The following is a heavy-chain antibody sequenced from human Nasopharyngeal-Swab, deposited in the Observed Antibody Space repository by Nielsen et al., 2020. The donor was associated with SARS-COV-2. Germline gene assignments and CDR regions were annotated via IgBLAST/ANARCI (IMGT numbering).Heavy chain of an antibody. D-gene: IGHD3-16*01. Sequence: SGLTLAKPTQTLTLTCTFSGFSLSTSGMCVSWIRQPPGKALEWLALIEWDDDKYYSTSLRTRLTISKDTSKNQVVLTMTNMDPVDTATYYCARIRGLGVDYWGQGTLVTSPQ. CDR3: ARIRGLGVDY. V-gene: IGHV2-70*01. CDR2: IEWDDDK. CDR1: GFSLSTSGMC. J-gene: IGHJ4*02.